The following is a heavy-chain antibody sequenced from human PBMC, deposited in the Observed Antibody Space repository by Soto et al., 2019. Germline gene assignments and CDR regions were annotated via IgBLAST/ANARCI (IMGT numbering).Heavy chain of an antibody. J-gene: IGHJ4*02. CDR3: ARSLVGATRVDY. Sequence: QVQLVESGGGLVKPGGSLRLSCAASGFTFSDYYMTWIRQAPGRGLDWVSYISRSHTTIYYADSVKGRFTISRDNAKNSLYLQMNSLRVEDTAVYYCARSLVGATRVDYWGQGTLVTVSS. CDR2: ISRSHTTI. V-gene: IGHV3-11*01. D-gene: IGHD1-26*01. CDR1: GFTFSDYY.